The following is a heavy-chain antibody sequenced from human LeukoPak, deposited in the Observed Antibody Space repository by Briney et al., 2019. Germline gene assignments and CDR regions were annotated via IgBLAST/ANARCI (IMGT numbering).Heavy chain of an antibody. CDR3: ARGRIAKIVVDHSFSYGMDV. Sequence: SETLSLTCTVYGGSFTDYFWTWIRQSPGKGLEWIGEINDYTGDTNYNPSLNSRVSISLEKSKNQFSLELRSVTAADTAVYYCARGRIAKIVVDHSFSYGMDVWGQGTTVTVSS. V-gene: IGHV4-34*01. CDR1: GGSFTDYF. D-gene: IGHD3-22*01. CDR2: INDYTGDT. J-gene: IGHJ6*02.